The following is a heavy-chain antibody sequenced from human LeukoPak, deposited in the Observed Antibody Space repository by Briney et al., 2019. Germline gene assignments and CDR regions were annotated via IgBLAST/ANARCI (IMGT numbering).Heavy chain of an antibody. CDR2: IYYSGST. Sequence: SETLSLTCTVSGGSISSGGYYWSWIRQHPGKGLEWIGYIYYSGSTYYNPSLKSRVTISVDTSKNQFSLKLGSVTAADTAVYYCARGGTRQLLFRNWFDPWGQGTLVTVSS. CDR3: ARGGTRQLLFRNWFDP. V-gene: IGHV4-31*03. CDR1: GGSISSGGYY. D-gene: IGHD2-2*01. J-gene: IGHJ5*02.